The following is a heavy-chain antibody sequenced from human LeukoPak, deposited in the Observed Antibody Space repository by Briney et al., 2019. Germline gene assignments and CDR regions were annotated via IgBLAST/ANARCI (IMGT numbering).Heavy chain of an antibody. CDR3: ARDSNYDLWSGTHMDV. J-gene: IGHJ6*03. D-gene: IGHD3-3*01. CDR2: ISYDGSNK. CDR1: GFIFSNYA. V-gene: IGHV3-30*04. Sequence: GRSPRLSCAASGFIFSNYAMHWVRQAPGKGLEWVTIISYDGSNKYYADSVKGRFTISRDKSKNTLFLQMNSLRAEDTAVYYCARDSNYDLWSGTHMDVWGKGTTVTVSS.